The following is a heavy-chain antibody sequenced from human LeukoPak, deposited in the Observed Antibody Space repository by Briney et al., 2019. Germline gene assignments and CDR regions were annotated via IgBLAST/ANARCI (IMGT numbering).Heavy chain of an antibody. CDR1: GFTFSDYY. D-gene: IGHD3-10*01. CDR3: ARCNVLLWFGELSRWFDP. V-gene: IGHV3-11*04. CDR2: ISGSGGST. Sequence: PRGSLRLSCAASGFTFSDYYMSWIRQAPGKGLERVSAISGSGGSTYYADSVKGRFTISRDNAKNSLYLQMNSLRAEDTAVYYCARCNVLLWFGELSRWFDPWGQGTLVTVSS. J-gene: IGHJ5*02.